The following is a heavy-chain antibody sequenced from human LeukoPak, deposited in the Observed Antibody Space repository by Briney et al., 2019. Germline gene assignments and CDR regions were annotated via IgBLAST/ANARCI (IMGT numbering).Heavy chain of an antibody. Sequence: ASVKVSCRASGYTFTSYDINWVRQATGQGLEWMGWMNPNSGNTGYAQKFQGRATMTRNTSISTAYMELSSLKSEDTAVYYCARRGFGELLIYYYYMDVWGKGTTVTVSS. V-gene: IGHV1-8*01. J-gene: IGHJ6*03. D-gene: IGHD3-10*01. CDR2: MNPNSGNT. CDR3: ARRGFGELLIYYYYMDV. CDR1: GYTFTSYD.